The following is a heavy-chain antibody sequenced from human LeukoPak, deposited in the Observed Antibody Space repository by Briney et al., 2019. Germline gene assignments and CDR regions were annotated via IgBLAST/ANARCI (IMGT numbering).Heavy chain of an antibody. CDR1: GYTFTSYG. J-gene: IGHJ6*03. Sequence: ASVKVSCKASGYTFTSYGISWVRQAPGQGLEWMGWISAYNGNTNYAQKLQGRVTMTTDTSTSTAYMELRSLRSDDTAVYYCAREADTAMVTSYYYYMDVWGKGTTVTISS. V-gene: IGHV1-18*01. D-gene: IGHD5-18*01. CDR2: ISAYNGNT. CDR3: AREADTAMVTSYYYYMDV.